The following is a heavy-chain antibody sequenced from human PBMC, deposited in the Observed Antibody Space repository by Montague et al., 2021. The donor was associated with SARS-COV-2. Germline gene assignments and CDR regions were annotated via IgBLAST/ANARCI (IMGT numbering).Heavy chain of an antibody. Sequence: SETLSLTCAVYGGSFSGHYWTWIRQSPGKGLEWIAEIKHSGTTNXNFNPSLRSRVTISVDTSKSQFSLKLSSVTAADTGVYYCARWDPQTLTLIGLRGESANDYWGQGALVTVSS. V-gene: IGHV4-34*01. CDR2: IKHSGTT. J-gene: IGHJ4*02. CDR3: ARWDPQTLTLIGLRGESANDY. D-gene: IGHD2-21*01. CDR1: GGSFSGHY.